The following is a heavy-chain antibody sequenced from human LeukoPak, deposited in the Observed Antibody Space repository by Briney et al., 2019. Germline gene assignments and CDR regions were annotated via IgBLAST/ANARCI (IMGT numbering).Heavy chain of an antibody. CDR1: GYTFTGYY. CDR3: AREFVGGATAY. V-gene: IGHV1-2*02. J-gene: IGHJ4*02. CDR2: INPNSGGT. D-gene: IGHD1-26*01. Sequence: ASVKVSCKASGYTFTGYYIHWVRQAPGQGLEWMGWINPNSGGTNYEQKFRGRVTMTRDTSISTAYMELSSLTSDDTAVYYCAREFVGGATAYWGQGTLVTVSS.